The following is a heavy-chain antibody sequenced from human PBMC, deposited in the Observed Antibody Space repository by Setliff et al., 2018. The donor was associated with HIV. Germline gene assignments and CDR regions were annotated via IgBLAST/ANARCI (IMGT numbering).Heavy chain of an antibody. D-gene: IGHD7-27*01. J-gene: IGHJ4*02. CDR3: AKGFNWGSYYFDY. CDR2: ISGSGSAT. Sequence: GGSLRLSCAASGFTFSNAWMSWVRQAPGKGLELIAVISGSGSATTYADSVAGRFTVSRDNSKNMMYLQMGSLRVDDTAIYYCAKGFNWGSYYFDYWGQGTLVTVSS. CDR1: GFTFSNAW. V-gene: IGHV3-23*01.